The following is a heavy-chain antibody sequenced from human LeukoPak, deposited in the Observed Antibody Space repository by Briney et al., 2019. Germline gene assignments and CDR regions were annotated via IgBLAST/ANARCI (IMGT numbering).Heavy chain of an antibody. Sequence: SETLSLTCAVYGGSFSGYYWSWIRQPPGKGLEWIGEINHSGSTNYNPSLKSRVTISVDTSKNQFSLKVIAMTAADTAAYYCTKSDGYGLIRICGRGTMVTVSS. D-gene: IGHD3-10*01. V-gene: IGHV4-34*03. J-gene: IGHJ3*02. CDR2: INHSGST. CDR1: GGSFSGYY. CDR3: TKSDGYGLIRI.